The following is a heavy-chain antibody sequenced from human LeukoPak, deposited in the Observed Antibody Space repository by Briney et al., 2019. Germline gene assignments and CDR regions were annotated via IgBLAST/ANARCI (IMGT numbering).Heavy chain of an antibody. Sequence: GGALRLSCAASGFTFSAYWMSWVRQTPGKGLEWVANIKEDGSEKYYVDYVKGRFIISRDNAKNSLYVQMNSLRAEDTAVYYCARQPLTARRHFDFWGQGTQVTVSS. CDR3: ARQPLTARRHFDF. CDR2: IKEDGSEK. CDR1: GFTFSAYW. V-gene: IGHV3-7*05. D-gene: IGHD5-18*01. J-gene: IGHJ4*02.